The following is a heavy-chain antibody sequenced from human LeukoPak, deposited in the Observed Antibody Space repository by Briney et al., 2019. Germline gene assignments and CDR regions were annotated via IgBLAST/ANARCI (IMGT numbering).Heavy chain of an antibody. Sequence: GGSLRLSCAASGFTFSSYEMNWVRQAPGKGLEWVSYVSSSGSTIYYADSVKGRFTIPRDNAKDSLYLQMSSLRAEDTAVYYCARDRLWSFDYWGQGTLVTVFS. CDR1: GFTFSSYE. J-gene: IGHJ4*02. V-gene: IGHV3-48*03. CDR2: VSSSGSTI. CDR3: ARDRLWSFDY. D-gene: IGHD5-18*01.